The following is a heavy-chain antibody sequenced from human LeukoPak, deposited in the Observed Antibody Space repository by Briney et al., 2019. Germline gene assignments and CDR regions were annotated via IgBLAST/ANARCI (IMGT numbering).Heavy chain of an antibody. CDR2: INPGGSSI. Sequence: GGSLRLSRAASGFTFSGYWMHWVRQVPGKGLVWVARINPGGSSITYADSVKGRFTISRDNAKNTLYLQMDSLRAEDTGVYYCARSNQADDYWGQGTLVTVSS. J-gene: IGHJ4*02. V-gene: IGHV3-74*01. CDR3: ARSNQADDY. CDR1: GFTFSGYW. D-gene: IGHD1-14*01.